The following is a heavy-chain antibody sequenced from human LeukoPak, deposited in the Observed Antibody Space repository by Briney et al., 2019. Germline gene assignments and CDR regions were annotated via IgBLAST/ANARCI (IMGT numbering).Heavy chain of an antibody. Sequence: KPSETLSLTCTVSGGSISSGDYYWSWIRQPPGKGLEWIGYIYYSGSTYYNPSLKSRVTISVDTSKNQFSLKLSSVTAADTAVYYCARQVTTSPNWFDPWGQGTLVTVSS. D-gene: IGHD4-11*01. V-gene: IGHV4-30-4*08. CDR3: ARQVTTSPNWFDP. CDR1: GGSISSGDYY. CDR2: IYYSGST. J-gene: IGHJ5*02.